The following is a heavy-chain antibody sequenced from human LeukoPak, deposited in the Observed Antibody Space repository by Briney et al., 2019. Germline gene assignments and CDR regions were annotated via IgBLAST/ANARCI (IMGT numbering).Heavy chain of an antibody. CDR3: AKGRWGLTINNFDI. CDR1: GFTFSSYD. J-gene: IGHJ3*02. CDR2: IDIAGDT. Sequence: PGGSLRLSCAASGFTFSSYDFHWVRQVTGKGLEWVSGIDIAGDTYYPDSVKGRFTVSRDNAKNSCDLQMNSLRGEDTAVYYCAKGRWGLTINNFDIWGQGTMVTVSS. V-gene: IGHV3-13*01. D-gene: IGHD3-9*01.